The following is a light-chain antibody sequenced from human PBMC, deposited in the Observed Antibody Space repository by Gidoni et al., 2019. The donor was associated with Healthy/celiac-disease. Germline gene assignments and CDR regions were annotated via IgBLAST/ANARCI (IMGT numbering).Light chain of an antibody. CDR1: SSDVGGYNY. Sequence: QSALTHPASVSGSPGQSITLSCTGTSSDVGGYNYFSWYQQHPGKAPKLMIYDVSNRPSGVSNRFSGSKSGNTASLTISGLQAEDEADYYCSSYTSSSTYVFGTGTKVTVL. CDR2: DVS. J-gene: IGLJ1*01. CDR3: SSYTSSSTYV. V-gene: IGLV2-14*01.